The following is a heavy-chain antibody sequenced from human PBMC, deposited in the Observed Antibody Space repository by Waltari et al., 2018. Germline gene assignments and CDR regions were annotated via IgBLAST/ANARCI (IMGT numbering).Heavy chain of an antibody. J-gene: IGHJ5*01. D-gene: IGHD3-3*02. CDR3: ARDLLAVSGSPPLSYTCFDF. CDR1: TNSFKTSY. Sequence: QVYLQESGPGLVKPSETLFLTCNVSTNSFKTSYWAWIRQSAGMRLEWVGRIYSTGYPRYNPSLGSAVTISIYTSQNPVPLGLTSVTVADTAVYFCARDLLAVSGSPPLSYTCFDFWSQGIRVAVSS. V-gene: IGHV4-4*07. CDR2: IYSTGYP.